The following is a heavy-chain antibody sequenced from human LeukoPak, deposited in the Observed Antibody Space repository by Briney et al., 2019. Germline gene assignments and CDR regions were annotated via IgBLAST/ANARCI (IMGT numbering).Heavy chain of an antibody. CDR1: GFTFSSYA. V-gene: IGHV3-30-3*01. CDR3: ARDSRMAGGFDY. J-gene: IGHJ4*02. CDR2: ISYDGSNK. D-gene: IGHD2-8*01. Sequence: PGGSLRLSCAASGFTFSSYAMHWVRPAPGKGLEWVAVISYDGSNKYYADSVKGRFTISRDNSKNTLYLQMNSLRAEDTAVYYCARDSRMAGGFDYWGQGTLVTVSS.